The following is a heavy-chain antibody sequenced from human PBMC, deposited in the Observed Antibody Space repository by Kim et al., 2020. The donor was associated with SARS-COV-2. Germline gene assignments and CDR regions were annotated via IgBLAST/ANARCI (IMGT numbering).Heavy chain of an antibody. CDR3: ARDRRWEAVAGTYDAFDI. D-gene: IGHD6-19*01. Sequence: KGQFTISRDNAKNSLYLQMNSLRAEKTAVYYCARDRRWEAVAGTYDAFDIWGQGTMVTVSS. J-gene: IGHJ3*02. V-gene: IGHV3-11*06.